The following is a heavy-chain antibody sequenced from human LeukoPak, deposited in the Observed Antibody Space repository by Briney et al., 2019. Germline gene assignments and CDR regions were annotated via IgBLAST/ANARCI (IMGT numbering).Heavy chain of an antibody. Sequence: PSETLSLTCTVSGGSINSYYWSWIRQPPGKGLGWVGYIYYSGSTSYNPSLKSRVTISVDTSKNQFSLKLNSVTAADTAVYYCARRKNSAWSTDAFDIWGQGTMVTVSS. V-gene: IGHV4-59*08. CDR3: ARRKNSAWSTDAFDI. CDR1: GGSINSYY. CDR2: IYYSGST. D-gene: IGHD6-19*01. J-gene: IGHJ3*02.